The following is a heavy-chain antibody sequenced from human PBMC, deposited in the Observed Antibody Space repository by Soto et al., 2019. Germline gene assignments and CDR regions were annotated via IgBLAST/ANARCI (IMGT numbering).Heavy chain of an antibody. Sequence: GGSLRPSCVVSGFTFNSYSMNWVRQAPGKGLEWVSSISSSGTYIRYRDSVKGRFTISRDSAKNSLYLQMNSLRAEDTAVYYCASSNWMDWFDPWGQGTLVTVSS. V-gene: IGHV3-21*01. CDR3: ASSNWMDWFDP. D-gene: IGHD1-1*01. CDR1: GFTFNSYS. J-gene: IGHJ5*02. CDR2: ISSSGTYI.